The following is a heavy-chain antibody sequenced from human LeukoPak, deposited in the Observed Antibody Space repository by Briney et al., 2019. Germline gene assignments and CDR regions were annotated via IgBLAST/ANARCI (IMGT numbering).Heavy chain of an antibody. V-gene: IGHV5-51*01. CDR2: INPRDSDT. CDR1: YW. D-gene: IGHD3-16*02. CDR3: ARQSVDGRYTFDY. Sequence: YWIGWVRQMPGKGLEWMGIINPRDSDTKYSPSFQGQVTISVDKSISTAYLQWSSLKASDTAMYYCARQSVDGRYTFDYWGQGTLVTVSS. J-gene: IGHJ4*02.